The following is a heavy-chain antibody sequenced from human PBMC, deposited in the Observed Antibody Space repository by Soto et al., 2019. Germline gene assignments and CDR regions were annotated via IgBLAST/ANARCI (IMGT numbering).Heavy chain of an antibody. J-gene: IGHJ4*02. CDR3: AKGVYGDTLLDY. CDR1: GFPFDDYA. V-gene: IGHV3-9*01. D-gene: IGHD4-17*01. CDR2: ISWNSGSI. Sequence: GGSLRLSCAASGFPFDDYAMHWVRQAPGKGLEWVSGISWNSGSIGYADSVKGRFTISRDNAKNSLYLQMNSLRAEDTALYYCAKGVYGDTLLDYWGQGTLVTVSS.